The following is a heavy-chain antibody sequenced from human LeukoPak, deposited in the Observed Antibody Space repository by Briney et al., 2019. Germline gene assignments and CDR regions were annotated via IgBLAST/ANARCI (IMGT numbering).Heavy chain of an antibody. D-gene: IGHD3-3*01. Sequence: GASVKVSCKASGYTFTSYYMHWVRQAPGQGLEWMGIIDPSGGSTSYAQKFQGRVTMTRDTSTSTVYMELSSLRSEDTAVYYCARDDSGDLLRFLEWLLYYWGQGTLVTFSS. CDR2: IDPSGGST. J-gene: IGHJ4*02. V-gene: IGHV1-46*01. CDR1: GYTFTSYY. CDR3: ARDDSGDLLRFLEWLLYY.